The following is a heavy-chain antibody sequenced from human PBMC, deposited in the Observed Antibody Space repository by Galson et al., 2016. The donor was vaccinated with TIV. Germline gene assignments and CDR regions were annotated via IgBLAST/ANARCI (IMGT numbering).Heavy chain of an antibody. CDR3: ARSGYYGEY. D-gene: IGHD4-17*01. CDR2: MNPNSGNT. Sequence: SVKVSCKASGYTFTSYDINWVRQATGQGLEWMGWMNPNSGNTGYAQKFRGRVTMTRNTSVRTAYMELSSLRPEDTAVYYGARSGYYGEYWGQGTLVTVSS. V-gene: IGHV1-8*02. CDR1: GYTFTSYD. J-gene: IGHJ4*02.